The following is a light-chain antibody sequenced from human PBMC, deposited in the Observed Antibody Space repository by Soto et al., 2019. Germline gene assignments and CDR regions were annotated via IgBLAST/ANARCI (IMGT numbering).Light chain of an antibody. V-gene: IGLV1-40*01. Sequence: QSVLTQPPSVSGAPGQRVTISCTGSSSNIGAGYDVHWYQQLPGTAPKLLIYGNSNRPSGVPDRFSGSKSGTSASLAITGLQAEDEADYYCQSYDSSLSGLNYVFGTGTRSPS. CDR3: QSYDSSLSGLNYV. CDR2: GNS. J-gene: IGLJ1*01. CDR1: SSNIGAGYD.